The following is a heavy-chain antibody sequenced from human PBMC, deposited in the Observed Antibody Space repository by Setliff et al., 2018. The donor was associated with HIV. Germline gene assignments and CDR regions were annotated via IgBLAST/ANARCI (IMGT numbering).Heavy chain of an antibody. J-gene: IGHJ6*02. D-gene: IGHD4-17*01. Sequence: ASVKVSCKISGYSLTELSRHWVRQAPGKGLEWMGGFEPEYAETLYAQKFKGRVNMTVDTTTDTAYMELSGLRPDDTAVYYCATGLGAVTDYAMDVWGQGTTVTVSS. CDR3: ATGLGAVTDYAMDV. V-gene: IGHV1-24*01. CDR2: FEPEYAET. CDR1: GYSLTELS.